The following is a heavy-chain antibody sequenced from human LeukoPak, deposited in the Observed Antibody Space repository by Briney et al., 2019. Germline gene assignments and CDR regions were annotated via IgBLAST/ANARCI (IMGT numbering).Heavy chain of an antibody. CDR3: ARRGEGDSSSWIYAFDI. Sequence: SETLSLTCTVSGGSISSYYWSWIRQPPGKGLEWIGYIYYSGSTNYNPSLKSRVTISVDTSKNQFSLKLSSVTAADTAVYYCARRGEGDSSSWIYAFDIWGQGTMVTVSS. CDR2: IYYSGST. CDR1: GGSISSYY. V-gene: IGHV4-59*08. D-gene: IGHD6-13*01. J-gene: IGHJ3*02.